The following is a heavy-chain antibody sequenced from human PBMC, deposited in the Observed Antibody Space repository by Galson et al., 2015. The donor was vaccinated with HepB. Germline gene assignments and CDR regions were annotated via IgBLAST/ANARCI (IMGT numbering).Heavy chain of an antibody. CDR2: INPSGGST. CDR1: GYTFTSYY. J-gene: IGHJ4*02. CDR3: ASPPFDSGYEGTKLDY. V-gene: IGHV1-46*03. D-gene: IGHD5-12*01. Sequence: SVKVSCKASGYTFTSYYMHWVRQAPGQGLEWMGIINPSGGSTSYAQKFQGRVTMTRDTSTSTVYMELSSLRSEDTAVYYCASPPFDSGYEGTKLDYWGQGTLVTVSS.